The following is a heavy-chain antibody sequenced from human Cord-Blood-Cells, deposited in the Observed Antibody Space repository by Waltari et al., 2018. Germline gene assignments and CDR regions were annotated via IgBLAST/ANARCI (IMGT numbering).Heavy chain of an antibody. CDR3: ARGRPTKDWNVWFDP. V-gene: IGHV2-70*01. J-gene: IGHJ5*02. D-gene: IGHD1-1*01. CDR1: GFSLSTSGMC. CDR2: IDWDDDK. Sequence: QVTLRESGPALVKPTKTLTLTCTFSGFSLSTSGMCVSWIRQPPGKALEWLALIDWDDDKYYSTSLKTRLTISKDTSKNQVVLTMTNMDPVDTATYYCARGRPTKDWNVWFDPWGLGTLVTVSS.